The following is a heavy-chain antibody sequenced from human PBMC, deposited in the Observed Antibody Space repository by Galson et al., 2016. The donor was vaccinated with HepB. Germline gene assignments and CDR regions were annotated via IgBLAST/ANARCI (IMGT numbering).Heavy chain of an antibody. CDR2: INTDGSTT. D-gene: IGHD3-22*01. CDR3: AKVRYDSSSYQSPYFDH. Sequence: SLRLSCAASGFTFADYLMSWVRQAPGKGLVWVSHINTDGSTTNYADSVKGRFTISRDNAKNTLFLQMHSLRVEDTAVYYCAKVRYDSSSYQSPYFDHWGQGILVTVSS. CDR1: GFTFADYL. V-gene: IGHV3-74*01. J-gene: IGHJ4*02.